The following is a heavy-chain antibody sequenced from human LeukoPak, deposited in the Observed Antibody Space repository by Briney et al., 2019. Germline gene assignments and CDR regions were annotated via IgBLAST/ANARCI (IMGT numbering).Heavy chain of an antibody. J-gene: IGHJ4*02. D-gene: IGHD6-19*01. CDR3: VRRDNTGWNYFDY. V-gene: IGHV4-59*08. Sequence: SETLSLTCTVSGGSINSHYWSWIRQPPGKGLEWIGDIYYSGSTKYNPSLKSRVTISVYTSKNHLPLKLTSVLAADTAIYYCVRRDNTGWNYFDYWGQGILVTVSS. CDR2: IYYSGST. CDR1: GGSINSHY.